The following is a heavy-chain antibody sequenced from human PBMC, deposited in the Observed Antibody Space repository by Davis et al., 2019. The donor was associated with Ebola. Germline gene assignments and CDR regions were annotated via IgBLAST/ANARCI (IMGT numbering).Heavy chain of an antibody. CDR2: INPNSGGT. CDR1: GYTFTGYY. Sequence: ASVKVSCKASGYTFTGYYMHWVRQAPGQGLEWMGWINPNSGGTNYAQKFQGWVTMTRDTSISTAYMELSRLRSDDTAVYYCARGGIAAAGRRPHWFDPWGQGTLVTVSS. V-gene: IGHV1-2*04. J-gene: IGHJ5*02. D-gene: IGHD6-13*01. CDR3: ARGGIAAAGRRPHWFDP.